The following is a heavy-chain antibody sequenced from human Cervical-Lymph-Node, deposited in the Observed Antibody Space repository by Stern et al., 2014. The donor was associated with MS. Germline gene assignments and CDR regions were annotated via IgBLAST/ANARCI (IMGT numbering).Heavy chain of an antibody. J-gene: IGHJ5*01. Sequence: VQLVQSGGGLVQPGGSLRLSCEASGFTVSSAYMAWVRQVPGKGLEWVEMIEVVAKTHYADSVKGRFTISRANSNNMVYLEMSSLRVDDTAVYYCAREIAGRRLDSWGRGTLVAVSS. V-gene: IGHV3-66*01. CDR2: IEVVAKT. CDR1: GFTVSSAY. CDR3: AREIAGRRLDS. D-gene: IGHD6-6*01.